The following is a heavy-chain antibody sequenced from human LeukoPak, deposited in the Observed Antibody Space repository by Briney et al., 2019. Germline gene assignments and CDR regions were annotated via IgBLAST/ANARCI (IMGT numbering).Heavy chain of an antibody. D-gene: IGHD3-22*01. CDR3: ARGVRRGGYPPGY. CDR1: GYTFTSYG. Sequence: LRASVKVSCTASGYTFTSYGISWVRQAPGQGLEWMGWISAYNGNTNYAQKLQGRVTMTTDTSTSTAYMELRSLRSDDTAVYCCARGVRRGGYPPGYWGQGTLVTVSS. V-gene: IGHV1-18*01. CDR2: ISAYNGNT. J-gene: IGHJ4*02.